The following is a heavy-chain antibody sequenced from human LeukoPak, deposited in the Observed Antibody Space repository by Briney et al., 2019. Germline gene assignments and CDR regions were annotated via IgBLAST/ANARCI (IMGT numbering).Heavy chain of an antibody. CDR2: MNPNSGNT. V-gene: IGHV1-8*01. Sequence: ASVKVSCKASGYTFTSYDINWVRQATGQGLEWMGWMNPNSGNTGYAQKFQGRVTMTRNTSISTAYMELSSLRSEDTALYYCARPSVLWFGENDAFDIWGQGTMVTVSS. CDR3: ARPSVLWFGENDAFDI. CDR1: GYTFTSYD. D-gene: IGHD3-10*01. J-gene: IGHJ3*02.